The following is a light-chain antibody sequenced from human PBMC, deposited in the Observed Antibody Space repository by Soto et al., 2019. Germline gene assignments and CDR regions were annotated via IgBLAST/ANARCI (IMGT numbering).Light chain of an antibody. J-gene: IGKJ4*01. CDR3: QQATSFPLT. Sequence: QMTQSPSSLSASVGEKIIITCRASRDVGSDVSWYQQKPGQAPKLLIYAASNLYTGVPSRFSGSRSGTEFTLTISSLQPEDFASYYCQQATSFPLTFGGGTKVE. V-gene: IGKV1-17*01. CDR1: RDVGSD. CDR2: AAS.